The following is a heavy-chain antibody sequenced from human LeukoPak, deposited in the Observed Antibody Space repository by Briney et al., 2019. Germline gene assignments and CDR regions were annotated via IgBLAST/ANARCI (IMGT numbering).Heavy chain of an antibody. CDR1: GFTFSTYY. CDR3: ARGLAVAGTGDAFDI. V-gene: IGHV3-33*01. D-gene: IGHD6-19*01. CDR2: IWYDGTNK. J-gene: IGHJ3*02. Sequence: GRSLRLFCAASGFTFSTYYMYWVRQAPGKGLEWVAVIWYDGTNKYYADSVKGRFTISRDNSKNTLYLQMNSLRADDTAVYYCARGLAVAGTGDAFDIWGQGTMVTVSS.